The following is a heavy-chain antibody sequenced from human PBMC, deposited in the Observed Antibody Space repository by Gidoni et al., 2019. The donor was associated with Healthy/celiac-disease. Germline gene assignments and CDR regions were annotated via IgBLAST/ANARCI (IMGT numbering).Heavy chain of an antibody. Sequence: EVRRVGSGEGLLRPGGSLSPPGQALGFTFSSYAMSWVRQAPGKGLEWVSAISGSGGSTYYADSVKGRFTISRDNSKNTLYLQMNSLRAEDTAVYYCAKIGQQWLNYWGQGTLVTVS. CDR3: AKIGQQWLNY. D-gene: IGHD6-19*01. J-gene: IGHJ4*02. CDR1: GFTFSSYA. CDR2: ISGSGGST. V-gene: IGHV3-23*04.